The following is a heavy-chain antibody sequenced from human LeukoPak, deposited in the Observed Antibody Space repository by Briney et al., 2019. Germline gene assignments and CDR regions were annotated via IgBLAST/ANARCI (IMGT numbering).Heavy chain of an antibody. J-gene: IGHJ6*03. V-gene: IGHV4-59*01. CDR2: IYYSGST. D-gene: IGHD6-13*01. Sequence: PSETLSLTCTVSGDSISNYYWSWIRQPPGKGLEWIGYIYYSGSTNYNPSLKSRVTISVDTSKSQFSLKLSSVTAADTAVYYCARDSSSWPPWYYYYMDVWGKGTTVTVSS. CDR1: GDSISNYY. CDR3: ARDSSSWPPWYYYYMDV.